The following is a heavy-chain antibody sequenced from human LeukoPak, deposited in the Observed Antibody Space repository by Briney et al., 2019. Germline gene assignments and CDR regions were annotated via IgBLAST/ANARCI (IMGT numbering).Heavy chain of an antibody. CDR2: ISGYNGNT. V-gene: IGHV1-18*04. CDR3: ARDRLHCSSTSCAAGLFDY. J-gene: IGHJ4*02. Sequence: GASVKVSCKASGYTFTSYGISWVRQAPGQGLEWMGWISGYNGNTNYAQKLQGRVTMTTDTSTSTAYMELRSLRSDDTAVYYCARDRLHCSSTSCAAGLFDYWGQGTLVTVSS. D-gene: IGHD2-2*01. CDR1: GYTFTSYG.